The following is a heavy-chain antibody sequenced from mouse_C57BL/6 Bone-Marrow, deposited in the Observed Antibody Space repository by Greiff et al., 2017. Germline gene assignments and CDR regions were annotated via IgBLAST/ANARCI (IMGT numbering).Heavy chain of an antibody. D-gene: IGHD1-1*01. CDR1: GYTFTSYG. Sequence: LVESGAELARPGASVKLSCKASGYTFTSYGISWVKQRTGQGLEWIGEIYPRSGNTYYNQKFKGKATLTADKSSSTAYMELRSLTSEDSAVYFGARGIYTYGSSPYFDYWGQGTTRTVSA. V-gene: IGHV1-81*01. J-gene: IGHJ2*01. CDR2: IYPRSGNT. CDR3: ARGIYTYGSSPYFDY.